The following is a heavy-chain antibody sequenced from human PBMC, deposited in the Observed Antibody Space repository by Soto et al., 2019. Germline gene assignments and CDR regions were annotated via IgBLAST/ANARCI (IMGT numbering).Heavy chain of an antibody. V-gene: IGHV4-4*07. CDR1: GGYISTYY. J-gene: IGHJ4*02. D-gene: IGHD6-19*01. CDR3: ARTPGWYFDV. CDR2: IHASGNT. Sequence: SDTLSLTCNVSGGYISTYYWRWIRHPAGKGLEWIGRIHASGNTDYNPSLKSRVTMSVDTSKNQFSLRLTSLTAADTAVYYCARTPGWYFDVWGQGTLVTVSS.